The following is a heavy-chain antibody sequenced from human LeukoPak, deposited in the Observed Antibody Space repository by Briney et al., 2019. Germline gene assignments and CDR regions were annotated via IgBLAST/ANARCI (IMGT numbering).Heavy chain of an antibody. D-gene: IGHD3-10*01. J-gene: IGHJ4*02. CDR3: ARTPAGESLYDY. CDR2: INPNSGGT. CDR1: GYTFTGYY. Sequence: ASVKVSCKASGYTFTGYYMHWVRQAPGQGLEWMGGINPNSGGTKYAQKFQGRVTMTRDTSISTAYMELSRLRSDDTAVYYCARTPAGESLYDYWGQGTLVTVSS. V-gene: IGHV1-2*02.